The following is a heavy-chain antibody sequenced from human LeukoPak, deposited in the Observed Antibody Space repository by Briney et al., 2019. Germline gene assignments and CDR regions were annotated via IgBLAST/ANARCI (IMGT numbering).Heavy chain of an antibody. CDR3: ARGRRKGYYYDSSGYMAV. V-gene: IGHV4-59*12. D-gene: IGHD3-22*01. CDR1: GASISSDY. Sequence: SETLSLTCTVSGASISSDYWSWIRQPPGKGLEWIGYIHYTGTTNYNPSLKSRVTISVDTSKNQFSLKLSSVTAADTAVYYCARGRRKGYYYDSSGYMAVWGQGTMVTVSS. CDR2: IHYTGTT. J-gene: IGHJ3*01.